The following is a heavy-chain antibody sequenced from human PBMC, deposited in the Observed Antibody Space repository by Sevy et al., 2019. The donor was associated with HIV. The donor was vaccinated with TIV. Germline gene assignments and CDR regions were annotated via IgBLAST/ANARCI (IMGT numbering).Heavy chain of an antibody. V-gene: IGHV3-53*01. CDR1: GFTVSSNY. Sequence: GGSLRLSCAASGFTVSSNYMSWVRQAPGKGLEWVSVIYSGGSTYYADSVKGRFTISRENSKNTLYLQMKSLRAEDTAVYYCERCRPVIRYFDYWGQGTLVTVSS. CDR2: IYSGGST. D-gene: IGHD2-21*01. CDR3: ERCRPVIRYFDY. J-gene: IGHJ4*02.